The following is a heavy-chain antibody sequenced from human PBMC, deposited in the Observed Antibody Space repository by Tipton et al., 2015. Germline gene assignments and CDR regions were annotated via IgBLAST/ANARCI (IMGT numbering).Heavy chain of an antibody. D-gene: IGHD3-9*01. CDR1: GYTFTDYY. CDR3: ARLLVGRNEQTGYEAH. V-gene: IGHV1-2*02. Sequence: QSGAEVKKPGASVKVSCKASGYTFTDYYIHWVRQAPGQGLEWMGWLNPQRGGTYYAQKFKGRVTMTRDTSISTADMELSSLRSDDTAVYYCARLLVGRNEQTGYEAHWGQGTLVTVSS. J-gene: IGHJ4*02. CDR2: LNPQRGGT.